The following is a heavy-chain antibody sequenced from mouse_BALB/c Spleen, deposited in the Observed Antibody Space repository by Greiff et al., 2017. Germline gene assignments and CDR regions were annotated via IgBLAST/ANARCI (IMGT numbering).Heavy chain of an antibody. CDR2: ISSGGSYN. CDR1: GFTFSSYT. CDR3: SRDPNEGTMDY. J-gene: IGHJ4*01. Sequence: DVKLVESGGGLVKPGGSLKLSCAASGFTFSSYTMSWVRQTPEKRLEWVATISSGGSYNYYPDSVKGRFTISRDNAKNTLYLQMSSLKSEDTAMYYCSRDPNEGTMDYWGQGTSVTVSA. V-gene: IGHV5-6-4*01.